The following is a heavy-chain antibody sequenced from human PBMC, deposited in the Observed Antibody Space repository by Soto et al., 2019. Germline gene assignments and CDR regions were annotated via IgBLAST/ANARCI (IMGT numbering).Heavy chain of an antibody. D-gene: IGHD3-16*01. Sequence: GGSLRLSCAASGFTFDDYAMHWVRQAPGKGLEWVSGISWNSGSIGYADSVKGRFTISRDNAKNSLYLQMNSLRAEDTALYYCAKDIVWGSAYYFDYWGQGTLVTVSS. J-gene: IGHJ4*02. CDR1: GFTFDDYA. CDR2: ISWNSGSI. V-gene: IGHV3-9*01. CDR3: AKDIVWGSAYYFDY.